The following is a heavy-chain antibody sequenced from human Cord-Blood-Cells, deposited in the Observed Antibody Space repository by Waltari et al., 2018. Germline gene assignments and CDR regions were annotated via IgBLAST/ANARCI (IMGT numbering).Heavy chain of an antibody. CDR2: IMGSGGST. J-gene: IGHJ4*02. V-gene: IGHV3-23*01. Sequence: EVQLLESGGGLVQPGGSLRLSCAASGFTFSSYAMRGVRQAQGKGLEWVSAIMGSGGSTYYAESVKGRFTISRDNSKNTLYLQMNSLRAEDTAVYYCAKVYSSSDYWGQGTLVTVSS. D-gene: IGHD6-6*01. CDR3: AKVYSSSDY. CDR1: GFTFSSYA.